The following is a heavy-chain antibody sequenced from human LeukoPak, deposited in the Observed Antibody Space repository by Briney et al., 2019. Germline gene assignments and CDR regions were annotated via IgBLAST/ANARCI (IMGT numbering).Heavy chain of an antibody. Sequence: SVKVSCKASGGTFSSYAISWVRQAPGQGLEWMGRIIPILGIANYAQKFQGRVTITADKSTSTAYMELSSQRSEDTAVYYCARNLYYYDSSGYPVQHWGQGTLVTVSS. CDR1: GGTFSSYA. D-gene: IGHD3-22*01. J-gene: IGHJ1*01. CDR2: IIPILGIA. V-gene: IGHV1-69*04. CDR3: ARNLYYYDSSGYPVQH.